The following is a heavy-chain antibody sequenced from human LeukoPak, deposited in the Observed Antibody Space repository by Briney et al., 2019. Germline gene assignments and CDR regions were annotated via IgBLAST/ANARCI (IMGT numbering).Heavy chain of an antibody. J-gene: IGHJ6*03. CDR3: ARGIAAAAAKYYYYYYMDV. D-gene: IGHD6-13*01. CDR2: IYYSGST. CDR1: GGSISSYY. V-gene: IGHV4-59*01. Sequence: KTSETLSLTCTVSGGSISSYYWSWIRQPPGKGREWIGYIYYSGSTNYNPSLKSRVTISVDTSKNQFSLKLSSVTAADTAVYYCARGIAAAAAKYYYYYYMDVWGKGTTVTVSS.